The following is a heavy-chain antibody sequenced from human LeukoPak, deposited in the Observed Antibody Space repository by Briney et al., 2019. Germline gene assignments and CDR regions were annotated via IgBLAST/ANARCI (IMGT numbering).Heavy chain of an antibody. V-gene: IGHV4-59*01. CDR2: IYYSGST. Sequence: SETLSLTCTVSGGSIGSYYWSWIRQPPGKGLEWIGYIYYSGSTNYNPSLKSRVTISVDTSKNQFSLKLSSVTAADTAVYYCARAWQQLVFDYWGQGTLVTVSS. J-gene: IGHJ4*02. CDR1: GGSIGSYY. D-gene: IGHD6-13*01. CDR3: ARAWQQLVFDY.